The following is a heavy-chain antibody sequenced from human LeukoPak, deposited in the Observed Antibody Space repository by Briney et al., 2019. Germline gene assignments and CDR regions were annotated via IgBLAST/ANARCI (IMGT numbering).Heavy chain of an antibody. CDR2: ISSSSSTI. Sequence: GGSLRLSCAASGFTFSSYSMNWVRQAPGKGLEWVSYISSSSSTIYYADSVKGRFTISRDNAKNSLYLQMNSLRAEDTAVYYCAKDQGRYKLPNCLDYWGQGTLVTVSS. V-gene: IGHV3-48*04. D-gene: IGHD1-14*01. CDR3: AKDQGRYKLPNCLDY. J-gene: IGHJ4*02. CDR1: GFTFSSYS.